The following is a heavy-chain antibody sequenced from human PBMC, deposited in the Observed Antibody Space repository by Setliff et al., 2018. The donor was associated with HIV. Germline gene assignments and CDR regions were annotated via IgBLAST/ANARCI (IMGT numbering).Heavy chain of an antibody. CDR2: ISATAGDT. J-gene: IGHJ5*02. CDR3: ARDGTAAAPTWFDP. Sequence: QTGGSLRLSCAASGFSFRTYAMSWVRQAPGKGLEWVSAISATAGDTYYADSVKGRFTISRDNSKNTLYLQMNSLRAEDTAVYYCARDGTAAAPTWFDPWGQGTLVTVSS. D-gene: IGHD6-13*01. CDR1: GFSFRTYA. V-gene: IGHV3-23*01.